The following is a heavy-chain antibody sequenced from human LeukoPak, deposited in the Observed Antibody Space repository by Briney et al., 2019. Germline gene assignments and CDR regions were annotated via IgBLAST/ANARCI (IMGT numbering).Heavy chain of an antibody. V-gene: IGHV3-48*03. CDR1: GFIFSSYE. Sequence: PGGSLRLSCAASGFIFSSYEMNGVRQAPGKGLEWVSYISRSDTTIYYADSVKGRFTISRDNAKNSLYLQMNSLRAEDTAVYYCARDITTPPDVWGQGTTVTVSS. CDR2: ISRSDTTI. D-gene: IGHD3-3*01. J-gene: IGHJ6*02. CDR3: ARDITTPPDV.